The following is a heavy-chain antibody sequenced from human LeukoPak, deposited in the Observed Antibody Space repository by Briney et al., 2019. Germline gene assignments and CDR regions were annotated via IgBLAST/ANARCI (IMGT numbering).Heavy chain of an antibody. D-gene: IGHD6-13*01. CDR3: ARGPLIAAAGTW. Sequence: GGSLRLSCAASGFTFSSYNMSWVRQAPGEGLEWVAKINQDGTEKAYVDSVRGRFTISRDNAKNSLFLQMNSQRAEDTAVYYCARGPLIAAAGTWWGQGTLVTVSS. J-gene: IGHJ4*02. CDR2: INQDGTEK. CDR1: GFTFSSYN. V-gene: IGHV3-7*03.